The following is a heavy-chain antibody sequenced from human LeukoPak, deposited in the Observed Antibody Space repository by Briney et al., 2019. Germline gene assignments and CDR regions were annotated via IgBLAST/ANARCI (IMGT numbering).Heavy chain of an antibody. Sequence: PSETLSFTCTVSGYSISSGYYWGWIRQPPGKRLEWIGSINHSGSTYYNPSLRSRVTISVDTSKNQFSLKLSSVTAADTAVYSCARGGPSGSHTAYWGQGTLVTVSS. V-gene: IGHV4-38-2*02. CDR3: ARGGPSGSHTAY. D-gene: IGHD1-26*01. CDR2: INHSGST. J-gene: IGHJ4*02. CDR1: GYSISSGYY.